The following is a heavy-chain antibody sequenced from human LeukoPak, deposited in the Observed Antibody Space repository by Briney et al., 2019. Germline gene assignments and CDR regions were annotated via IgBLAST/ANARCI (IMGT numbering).Heavy chain of an antibody. CDR2: INHSGST. CDR3: ARHGQAPDCTGGSRLDY. D-gene: IGHD2-15*01. CDR1: GGSFSGYY. Sequence: SETLSLTCAVYGGSFSGYYWSWIRQPPVKVLEWIGEINHSGSTSYNPSLKSRVTISVDTSKNQFSLKLSSVTAADTAVYYCARHGQAPDCTGGSRLDYWGQGTLVTVSS. J-gene: IGHJ4*02. V-gene: IGHV4-34*01.